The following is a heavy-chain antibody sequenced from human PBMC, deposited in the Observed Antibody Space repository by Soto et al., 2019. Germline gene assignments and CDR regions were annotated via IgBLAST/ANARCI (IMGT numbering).Heavy chain of an antibody. J-gene: IGHJ5*01. Sequence: EVQLLESGGGLVQPGGSLRLSWAASQCTFSTFAMSWVRQAPGKGLEWVSFISEAGDSTHYADSVKGRFTISRDTSKNTLYVQMNSLRAKDTALSHCVKGGWLDFWGQGALVTVSS. CDR2: ISEAGDST. CDR1: QCTFSTFA. CDR3: VKGGWLDF. V-gene: IGHV3-23*01.